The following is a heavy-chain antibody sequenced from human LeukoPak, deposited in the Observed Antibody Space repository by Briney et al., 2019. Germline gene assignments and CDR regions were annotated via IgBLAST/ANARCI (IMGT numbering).Heavy chain of an antibody. V-gene: IGHV1-46*01. CDR2: INPSGGST. CDR1: GYTFTSYY. D-gene: IGHD1-26*01. Sequence: GASVKVSCKASGYTFTSYYMHWVRQAPGQGLEWMGIINPSGGSTSYAQKFQGRVTMTRDMSTSTVYMELSSLRSEDTAVYYCARASGSYYYFDYWGQGTLVTVSS. CDR3: ARASGSYYYFDY. J-gene: IGHJ4*02.